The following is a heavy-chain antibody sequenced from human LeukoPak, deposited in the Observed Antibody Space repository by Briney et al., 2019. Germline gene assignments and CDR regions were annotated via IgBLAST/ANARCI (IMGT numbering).Heavy chain of an antibody. CDR2: ICTSGST. Sequence: SQTLSLTCTVSGGSISSGSYYWSWIRQPAGKGLEWIGRICTSGSTNYNPSLKSRVTISVDTSKNQFSLKLSSVTAADTAVYYCARTPIVVVPAAMGGYDAFDIWGQGTMVTVSS. J-gene: IGHJ3*02. V-gene: IGHV4-61*02. D-gene: IGHD2-2*01. CDR3: ARTPIVVVPAAMGGYDAFDI. CDR1: GGSISSGSYY.